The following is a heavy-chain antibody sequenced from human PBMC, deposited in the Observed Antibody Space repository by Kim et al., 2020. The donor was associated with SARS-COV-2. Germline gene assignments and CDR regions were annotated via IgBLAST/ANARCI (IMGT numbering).Heavy chain of an antibody. D-gene: IGHD6-13*01. J-gene: IGHJ4*02. Sequence: GGSLRLSCAASGFTFSSYGMHWVRQAPGKGLEWVAVISYDGSNKYYADSVKGRFTISRDNSKNTLYLQMNSLRAEDTAVYYCAKDLGSSWMYYFDYWGQG. CDR3: AKDLGSSWMYYFDY. V-gene: IGHV3-30*18. CDR1: GFTFSSYG. CDR2: ISYDGSNK.